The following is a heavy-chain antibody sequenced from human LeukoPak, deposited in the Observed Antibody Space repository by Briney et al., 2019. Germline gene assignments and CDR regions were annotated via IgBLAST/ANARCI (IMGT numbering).Heavy chain of an antibody. CDR3: AKSCSSWIFDY. V-gene: IGHV4-4*02. CDR2: IYHSGST. J-gene: IGHJ4*02. CDR1: GGSISSSNW. Sequence: SETLSLTCAVSGGSISSSNWWSWVRQPPGKGLEWIGEIYHSGSTNYNPSLESRITISVDKSKNQFSLKLSSVTAADTAMYYCAKSCSSWIFDYWGQGTLVTVSS. D-gene: IGHD6-13*01.